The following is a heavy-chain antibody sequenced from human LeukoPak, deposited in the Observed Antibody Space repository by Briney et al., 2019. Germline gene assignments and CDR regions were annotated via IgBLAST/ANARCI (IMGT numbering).Heavy chain of an antibody. J-gene: IGHJ4*02. CDR2: ISSSGSTI. D-gene: IGHD3-10*01. CDR3: ARERFGELFPSFDY. Sequence: GGSLRLSCAASGFTFSDYYMSWIRQAPGKGLEGVSYISSSGSTIYYADSVKGRFTISRDNAKNSLYLQMNSLRAVDTAVYYCARERFGELFPSFDYWGQGTLVTVSS. V-gene: IGHV3-11*04. CDR1: GFTFSDYY.